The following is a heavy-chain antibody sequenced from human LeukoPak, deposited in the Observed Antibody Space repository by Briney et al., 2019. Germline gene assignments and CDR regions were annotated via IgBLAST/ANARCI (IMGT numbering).Heavy chain of an antibody. CDR3: ARDDSSWSIDPSDY. V-gene: IGHV3-21*01. CDR1: GFTFSSYS. CDR2: ISSRSSYI. Sequence: GGSLRLSCAASGFTFSSYSMNWVRQAPGKGLEWVSSISSRSSYIYYADSVKGRFTISRDNAKNSLYLQMNSLRAEDTAVYYCARDDSSWSIDPSDYWGQGTLVTVSS. D-gene: IGHD6-13*01. J-gene: IGHJ4*02.